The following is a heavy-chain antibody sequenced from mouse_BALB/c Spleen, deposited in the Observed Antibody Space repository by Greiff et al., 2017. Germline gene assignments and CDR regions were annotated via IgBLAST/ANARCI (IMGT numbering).Heavy chain of an antibody. V-gene: IGHV1S56*01. CDR1: GYTFTSYY. CDR3: ARDDYDEDFDY. Sequence: QVQLKQSGPELVKPGASVKMSCKASGYTFTSYYIHWVKQRPGQGLEWIGWIYPGDGSTKYNEKFKGKTTLTADKSSSTAYMLLSSLTSEDSAIYFCARDDYDEDFDYWGQGTTLTVSS. CDR2: IYPGDGST. D-gene: IGHD2-4*01. J-gene: IGHJ2*01.